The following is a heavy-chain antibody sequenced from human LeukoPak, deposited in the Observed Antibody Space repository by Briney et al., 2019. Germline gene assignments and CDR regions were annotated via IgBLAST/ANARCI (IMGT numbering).Heavy chain of an antibody. Sequence: GSLRLSCAGSGFTFSSYYMTWVRQPPGKGLEWVANIKPDGSEKYYVDSVKGRFTISRGNARNSLYFQMNSLRDDDTAVYYCASGGYNWNRLDYWGQGILVAVSS. J-gene: IGHJ4*02. CDR2: IKPDGSEK. D-gene: IGHD1-20*01. CDR1: GFTFSSYY. CDR3: ASGGYNWNRLDY. V-gene: IGHV3-7*01.